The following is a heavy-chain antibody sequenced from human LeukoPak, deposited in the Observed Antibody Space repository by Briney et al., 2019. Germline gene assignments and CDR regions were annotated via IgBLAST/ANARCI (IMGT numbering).Heavy chain of an antibody. D-gene: IGHD5-18*01. CDR1: GGSISSYY. V-gene: IGHV4-59*01. CDR2: IYYSGST. J-gene: IGHJ4*02. CDR3: ARDRGDTAMIN. Sequence: SETLSLTCTVPGGSISSYYWSWIRKSPGKGLEWIGYIYYSGSTNYNPSLKSRVTISVDRSNNQFSLKLNSVTAADTAVYYCARDRGDTAMINWGQGTQVTVSS.